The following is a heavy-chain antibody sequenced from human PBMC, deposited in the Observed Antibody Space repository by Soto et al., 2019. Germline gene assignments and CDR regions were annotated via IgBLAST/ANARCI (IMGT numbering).Heavy chain of an antibody. CDR3: ARGGVSTRTFAY. CDR2: IYPSDSDT. V-gene: IGHV5-51*01. CDR1: GYNFAGYW. Sequence: PVDSLKISCKGSGYNFAGYWIAWVRQMPGKGLELMGIIYPSDSDTRYRPSFQGQVTISADKSISSAYLQWSSLRASDTAMYYCARGGVSTRTFAYWGQGTPVTVSS. D-gene: IGHD3-3*01. J-gene: IGHJ4*02.